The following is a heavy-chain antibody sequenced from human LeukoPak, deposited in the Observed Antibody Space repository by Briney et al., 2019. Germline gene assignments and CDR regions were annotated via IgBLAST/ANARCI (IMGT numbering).Heavy chain of an antibody. V-gene: IGHV4-4*07. Sequence: SETLSLTCTVPGGSISSYYWSWIRQPAGKGLEWIGRIYTSGSTNYNPSLKSRVTMSVDTSKNQFSLKLSSVTAADTAVYYCARDLGDGQQLGTNWFDPWGQGTLVTVSS. CDR1: GGSISSYY. D-gene: IGHD6-13*01. CDR2: IYTSGST. CDR3: ARDLGDGQQLGTNWFDP. J-gene: IGHJ5*02.